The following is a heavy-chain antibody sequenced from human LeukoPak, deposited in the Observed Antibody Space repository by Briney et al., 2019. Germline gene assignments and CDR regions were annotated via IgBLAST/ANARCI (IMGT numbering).Heavy chain of an antibody. V-gene: IGHV4-34*01. CDR2: INHSGST. D-gene: IGHD3-22*01. CDR1: GGSFSGYY. Sequence: PSETLSLTCAVYGGSFSGYYWSWIRQPPGKGLEWIGEINHSGSTNYNPSLKSRVTTSVDTSKNQFSLKLSSVTAADTAVYYCARSMIVVVITDFGAFDIWGQGTMVTVSS. J-gene: IGHJ3*02. CDR3: ARSMIVVVITDFGAFDI.